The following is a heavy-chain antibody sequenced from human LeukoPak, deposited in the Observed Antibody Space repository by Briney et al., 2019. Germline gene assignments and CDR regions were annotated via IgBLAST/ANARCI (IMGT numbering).Heavy chain of an antibody. J-gene: IGHJ4*02. D-gene: IGHD6-19*01. V-gene: IGHV1-46*01. CDR2: INPSGGST. Sequence: GASVKVSCKTSGYTFTSYYMHWVRQAPGQGLEWMGIINPSGGSTNYAQKFQGRVTMTRDMSTSTVYMELSSLRSDDTAVYYCARDRAVAGYFDYWGQGTLVTVSS. CDR1: GYTFTSYY. CDR3: ARDRAVAGYFDY.